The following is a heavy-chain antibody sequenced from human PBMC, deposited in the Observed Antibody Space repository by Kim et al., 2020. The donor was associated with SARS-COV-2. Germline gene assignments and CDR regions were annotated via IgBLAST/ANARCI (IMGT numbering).Heavy chain of an antibody. V-gene: IGHV1-58*01. CDR2: NVVGTYNT. CDR1: GFSFSNPA. Sequence: SVKVSCKASGFSFSNPAVQWVRQARGQRLEWIGWNVVGTYNTNYAQRFQERVTITRDMSTSTAYMEVTSLRSEDTAVYYCAASPSWELLKGAVFDLWGRGTLVTVSS. J-gene: IGHJ2*01. CDR3: AASPSWELLKGAVFDL. D-gene: IGHD1-26*01.